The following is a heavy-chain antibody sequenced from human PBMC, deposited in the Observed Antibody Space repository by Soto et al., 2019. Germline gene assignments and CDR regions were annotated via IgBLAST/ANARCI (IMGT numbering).Heavy chain of an antibody. J-gene: IGHJ6*02. CDR2: LHSGGDT. D-gene: IGHD3-10*01. Sequence: GGSLRLSCAASGFPFSSYSMNWVRQAPGKGLEWVSVLHSGGDTYYANSVKGRFTISRHDSTNTLFLQMNSLTPEDTAVYYCARDGPYYYASRMDVWGQGTTVTVSS. V-gene: IGHV3-53*04. CDR1: GFPFSSYS. CDR3: ARDGPYYYASRMDV.